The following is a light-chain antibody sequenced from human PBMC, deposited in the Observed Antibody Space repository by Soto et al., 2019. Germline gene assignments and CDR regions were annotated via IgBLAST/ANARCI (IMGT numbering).Light chain of an antibody. CDR2: GNS. Sequence: QSVLTQPPSVSGAPGQRVTISCTGSSSNIGAGYDVHWYQQLPGTAPKLLIYGNSNRPSRVPDRFSGSKSGTSASLDITGLQAEDEADYYCQSYDSSLSGWVFGGGTKVTVL. J-gene: IGLJ3*02. CDR1: SSNIGAGYD. V-gene: IGLV1-40*01. CDR3: QSYDSSLSGWV.